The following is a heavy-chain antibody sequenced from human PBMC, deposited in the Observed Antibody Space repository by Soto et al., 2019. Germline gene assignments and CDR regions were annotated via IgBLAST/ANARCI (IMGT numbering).Heavy chain of an antibody. Sequence: SETLSLTCAVYCGSFSGYYWSWIRQPPGKGLEWIGEINHSGSTNYNPSLKSRVSISVDTSKNQLSLQLSSVTAADTAVYYCARNSSYYYDSSGYYVFDYWGQGTLVTVSS. J-gene: IGHJ4*02. V-gene: IGHV4-34*01. CDR2: INHSGST. D-gene: IGHD3-22*01. CDR1: CGSFSGYY. CDR3: ARNSSYYYDSSGYYVFDY.